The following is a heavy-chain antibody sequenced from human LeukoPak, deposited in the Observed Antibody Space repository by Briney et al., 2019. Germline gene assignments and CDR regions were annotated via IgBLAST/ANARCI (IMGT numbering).Heavy chain of an antibody. Sequence: PSETLSLTCTVSGGSISSSSYYWGWLRQPPGKGLEWIGSIYYSGSTYYNPSLKSRVTISVDTSKNQFSLKLSSVTAADTAVYYCARQFKFLIAAAGPFDYWGQGTLVTVSS. CDR1: GGSISSSSYY. CDR3: ARQFKFLIAAAGPFDY. J-gene: IGHJ4*02. V-gene: IGHV4-39*01. CDR2: IYYSGST. D-gene: IGHD6-13*01.